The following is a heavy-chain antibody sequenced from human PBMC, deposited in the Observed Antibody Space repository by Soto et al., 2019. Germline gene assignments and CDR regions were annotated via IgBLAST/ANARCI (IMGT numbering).Heavy chain of an antibody. Sequence: QVQLVQSGAEVKKPGSSVKVSCKASGGTFSSYAISWVRQAPGQGLEWMGGIIPIFGTANYAQKFQGRVTINAGESTSKAYMELSSLRSEDTAVYYCAGVAARPMEWNYYYGMDVWGQGTTVTVSS. D-gene: IGHD6-6*01. CDR2: IIPIFGTA. CDR1: GGTFSSYA. CDR3: AGVAARPMEWNYYYGMDV. V-gene: IGHV1-69*12. J-gene: IGHJ6*02.